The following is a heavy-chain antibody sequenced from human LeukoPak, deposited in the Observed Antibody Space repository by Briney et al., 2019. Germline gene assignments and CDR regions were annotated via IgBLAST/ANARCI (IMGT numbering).Heavy chain of an antibody. CDR2: ISGGGGST. V-gene: IGHV3-23*01. Sequence: GGFLRLSCAASGFTFSTYAMSWVRQAPGKGLEWVSAISGGGGSTYYADYADSVKGRFTISRDNSKNTLYLQMNSLRAEDTAVYYCAKDAYSYSYDNWGQGTLVTVSS. CDR3: AKDAYSYSYDN. CDR1: GFTFSTYA. J-gene: IGHJ4*02. D-gene: IGHD6-13*01.